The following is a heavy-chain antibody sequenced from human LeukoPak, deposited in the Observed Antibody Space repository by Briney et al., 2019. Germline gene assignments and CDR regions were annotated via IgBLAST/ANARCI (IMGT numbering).Heavy chain of an antibody. Sequence: PGGSLRLSCAASGFTFNNYGMSWVRQAPGKGLEWVAFIWYDGSKKYYADSVKGRFTISRDNSKNTLYLQINSLRAEDTAVYYCARAPCSGYDYQYYFDYWGQGTLVTVSS. V-gene: IGHV3-33*07. J-gene: IGHJ4*02. CDR3: ARAPCSGYDYQYYFDY. CDR1: GFTFNNYG. D-gene: IGHD5-12*01. CDR2: IWYDGSKK.